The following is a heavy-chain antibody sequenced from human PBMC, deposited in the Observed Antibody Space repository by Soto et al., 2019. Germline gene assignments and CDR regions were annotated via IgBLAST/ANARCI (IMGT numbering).Heavy chain of an antibody. CDR2: ISYDGSNK. CDR1: GFTFSSYG. D-gene: IGHD6-13*01. CDR3: AKGRIAAAGTLDY. V-gene: IGHV3-30*18. J-gene: IGHJ4*02. Sequence: QVQLVESGGGVVQPGRSLRLSCAASGFTFSSYGMHWVRQAPGKGLEWVAVISYDGSNKYYADSVKGRFTISRDNSKNTLYLQMNSLRAEDTAVYYCAKGRIAAAGTLDYWGQGTLVTVSS.